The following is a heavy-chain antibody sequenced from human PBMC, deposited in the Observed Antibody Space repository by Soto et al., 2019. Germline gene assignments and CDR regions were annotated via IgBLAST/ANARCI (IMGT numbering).Heavy chain of an antibody. V-gene: IGHV5-10-1*01. D-gene: IGHD1-26*01. Sequence: XESLQISCKCSCYSFTSYWISWVRQMPGKGLELMGRVDPSDSYTNYSPSFQGHVTISADKSSSTAYLQWSSRKASDIAMYYCRSQGSGSDYSYYYGMDVWGQGTKVTVPS. CDR3: RSQGSGSDYSYYYGMDV. CDR1: CYSFTSYW. J-gene: IGHJ6*02. CDR2: VDPSDSYT.